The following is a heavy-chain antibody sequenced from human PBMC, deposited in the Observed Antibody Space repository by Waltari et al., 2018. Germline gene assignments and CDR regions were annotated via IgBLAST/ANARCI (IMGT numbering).Heavy chain of an antibody. Sequence: VHLQESGPGLVKPSETLSLTCGVSDSSIRSGYFWGWLRQPPGKGLEWVGSWYRSGSTYYNPSLQSRVTISADTSKNQFSLNLTSVTAADTAVYYCARVSSSWYLGDYFYYGVDVWGQGATVTVSS. J-gene: IGHJ6*01. CDR1: DSSIRSGYF. D-gene: IGHD6-13*01. CDR3: ARVSSSWYLGDYFYYGVDV. CDR2: WYRSGST. V-gene: IGHV4-38-2*01.